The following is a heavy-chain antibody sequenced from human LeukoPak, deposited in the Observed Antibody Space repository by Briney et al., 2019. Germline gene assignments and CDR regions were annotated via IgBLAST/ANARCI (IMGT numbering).Heavy chain of an antibody. CDR3: ARAGTQYFFDY. D-gene: IGHD3-10*01. Sequence: GGSLRPSCAASGFTFSSYAMHWVRQAPGKGLEYVAAITRNGDTTFYSDSAKGRFTISRDNSKNTLFLQMGSLRAEDMGVYYCARAGTQYFFDYWGQGTLVTVSS. V-gene: IGHV3-64*02. CDR1: GFTFSSYA. CDR2: ITRNGDTT. J-gene: IGHJ4*02.